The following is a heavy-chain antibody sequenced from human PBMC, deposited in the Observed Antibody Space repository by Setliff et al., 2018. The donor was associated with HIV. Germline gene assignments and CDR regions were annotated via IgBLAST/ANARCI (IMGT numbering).Heavy chain of an antibody. Sequence: GGSLRLSCAVSGFTFSDAWMNWVRQAPGKGLEWVGRIKTKTAGGTTDYAAPVKGRFTISRDDSQNTLYLQMNSLKTEDTAVYFCTRDRRGSNSWSGYNGGFDYWGKGTTVTVSS. J-gene: IGHJ6*04. CDR1: GFTFSDAW. V-gene: IGHV3-15*07. D-gene: IGHD3-3*01. CDR3: TRDRRGSNSWSGYNGGFDY. CDR2: IKTKTAGGTT.